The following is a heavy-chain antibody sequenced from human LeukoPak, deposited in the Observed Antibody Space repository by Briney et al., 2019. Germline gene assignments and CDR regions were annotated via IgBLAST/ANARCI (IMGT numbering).Heavy chain of an antibody. J-gene: IGHJ4*02. CDR1: GYTFTGYY. CDR3: ARDLGPGYCSGGSCYELYYFDY. CDR2: INPNSVGT. V-gene: IGHV1-2*02. D-gene: IGHD2-15*01. Sequence: ASVKVSCKASGYTFTGYYMHWVRQAPGQGLEWMGWINPNSVGTNYAQKFQGRVTMPRDTSTSKAYMELSRLRSDDTAVYYCARDLGPGYCSGGSCYELYYFDYWGQGTLVTVSS.